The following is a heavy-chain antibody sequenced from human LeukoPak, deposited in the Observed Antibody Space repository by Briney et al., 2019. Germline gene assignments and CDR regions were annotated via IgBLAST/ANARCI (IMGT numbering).Heavy chain of an antibody. CDR3: ARDDYGDYAKPLDY. CDR1: GGSISSGDYY. J-gene: IGHJ4*02. V-gene: IGHV4-30-4*08. CDR2: INHSGST. D-gene: IGHD4-17*01. Sequence: TSQTLSLTCTVSGGSISSGDYYWSWIRQPPGKGLEWIGEINHSGSTNYNPSLKSRVTISVDTSKNQFSLKLSSVTAADTAVYYCARDDYGDYAKPLDYWGQGTLVTVSS.